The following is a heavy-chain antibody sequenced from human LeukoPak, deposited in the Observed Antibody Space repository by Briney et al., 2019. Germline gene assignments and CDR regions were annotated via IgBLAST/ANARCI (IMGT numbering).Heavy chain of an antibody. CDR2: IYHNGNT. J-gene: IGHJ5*02. CDR1: GYSISSGYY. V-gene: IGHV4-38-2*01. D-gene: IGHD6-13*01. CDR3: ARAYHSSWYLNWFDP. Sequence: SETLSLTCAVSGYSISSGYYWGWIRQPPRKGLVWIGSIYHNGNTYYNPSLKSRVTISVDTSKNEFSLKLSSVTAADTAVYYCARAYHSSWYLNWFDPWGQGTLVTVSS.